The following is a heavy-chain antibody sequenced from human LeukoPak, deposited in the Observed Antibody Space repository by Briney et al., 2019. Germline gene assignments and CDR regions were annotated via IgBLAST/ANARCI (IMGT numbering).Heavy chain of an antibody. J-gene: IGHJ4*02. CDR3: ARDGITMVRAKDY. CDR1: GYTFTSYA. CDR2: INAGNGNT. D-gene: IGHD3-10*01. V-gene: IGHV1-3*01. Sequence: ASVTVSCKASGYTFTSYAMHWVRQAPGQRLEWMGWINAGNGNTKYSQKFRGRVTITRDTSASTAYMELSSLRSDNTAVYYCARDGITMVRAKDYWGQGTLVTVSS.